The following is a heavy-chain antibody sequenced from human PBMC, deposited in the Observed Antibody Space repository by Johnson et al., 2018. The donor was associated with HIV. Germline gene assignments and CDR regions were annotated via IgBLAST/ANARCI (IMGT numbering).Heavy chain of an antibody. Sequence: VQLVESGGGLAKPAWSPRLSCAASQFIFSNYYMNCVRQAPGNGLELVGQVNPNGDSTYLIDSGKDRFNTSRDNAKNTLHLQMNSLKTEDTALYYCTRVVVITQEKWGQGTMVTVSS. J-gene: IGHJ3*01. CDR1: QFIFSNYY. D-gene: IGHD3-22*01. CDR3: TRVVVITQEK. V-gene: IGHV3-25*05. CDR2: VNPNGDST.